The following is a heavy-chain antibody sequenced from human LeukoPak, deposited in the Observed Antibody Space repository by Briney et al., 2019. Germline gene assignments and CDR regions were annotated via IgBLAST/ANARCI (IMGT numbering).Heavy chain of an antibody. CDR3: ARDGIGDHFWSLFDY. D-gene: IGHD3-3*02. CDR2: ISGYNGNT. V-gene: IGHV1-18*01. J-gene: IGHJ4*02. CDR1: GYTFSSYG. Sequence: WASVKVSCKTSGYTFSSYGISWVRQAPGQGLEWMGWISGYNGNTNYEQKFQGRVTMTTDTSTRTAYMELRSLRSDDTAVYYCARDGIGDHFWSLFDYWGQGTLVTVSS.